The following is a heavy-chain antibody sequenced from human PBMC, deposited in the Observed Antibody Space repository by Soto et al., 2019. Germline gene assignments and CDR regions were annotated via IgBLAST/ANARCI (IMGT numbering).Heavy chain of an antibody. J-gene: IGHJ6*02. V-gene: IGHV3-13*05. CDR1: GFTFSTYD. CDR2: IGSAHDP. Sequence: GGSLRLSCTASGFTFSTYDMHWVRQVPGKGLEWVSAIGSAHDPYYLGSVKGRFSISRENAKNSLYLQMNSLTTGDTAVYYCARAYLGRLPRRADYYYALDVWGQGTTVTVSS. CDR3: ARAYLGRLPRRADYYYALDV. D-gene: IGHD1-26*01.